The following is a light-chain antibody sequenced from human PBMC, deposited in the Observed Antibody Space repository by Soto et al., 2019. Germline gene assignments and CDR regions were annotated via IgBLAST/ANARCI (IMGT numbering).Light chain of an antibody. CDR1: SSNIGTNT. J-gene: IGLJ1*01. V-gene: IGLV1-44*01. Sequence: QSVLTQPPSASGTPGQRVTMSCSGSSSNIGTNTVNWYQQLPGSAPKLLIYSGNQRPSGVPDRFSASKSGTSASLAISGLQSGDEADYYCAAWDDSLTGYVFGPGTKGTVL. CDR3: AAWDDSLTGYV. CDR2: SGN.